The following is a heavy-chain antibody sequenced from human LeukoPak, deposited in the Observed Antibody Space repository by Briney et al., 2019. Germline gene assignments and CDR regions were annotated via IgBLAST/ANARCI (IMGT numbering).Heavy chain of an antibody. J-gene: IGHJ3*02. CDR1: GGTFTSYA. D-gene: IGHD2-15*01. Sequence: ASVKVSCKASGGTFTSYAISWVRQAPGQGLEWMGGIMPIFGTPNYAQKFQGRVTITADESTTTAYMELSSLRSEDTAVYYCARDGLINCSGGSCYQTTDAFDIWGQGTMVTVSS. V-gene: IGHV1-69*13. CDR2: IMPIFGTP. CDR3: ARDGLINCSGGSCYQTTDAFDI.